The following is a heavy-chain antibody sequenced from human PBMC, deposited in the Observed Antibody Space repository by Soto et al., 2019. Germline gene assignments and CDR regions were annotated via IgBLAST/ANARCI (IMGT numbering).Heavy chain of an antibody. V-gene: IGHV3-7*03. Sequence: PGGSLRLSCAASGFTFSSYWMSWVRQAPGKGLEWVANIKQDGSEKYYVDSVKGRFTISRDNAKNSLYLQMNSLRAEDTAVYYCARVFGSSSYYYYYGMDVWGKGTTVTVSS. J-gene: IGHJ6*04. D-gene: IGHD6-6*01. CDR2: IKQDGSEK. CDR3: ARVFGSSSYYYYYGMDV. CDR1: GFTFSSYW.